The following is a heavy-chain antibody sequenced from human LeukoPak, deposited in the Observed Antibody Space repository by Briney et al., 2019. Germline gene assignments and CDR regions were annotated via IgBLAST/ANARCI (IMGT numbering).Heavy chain of an antibody. Sequence: PGGSLRLSCAASGFTFSDYYMSWIRQAPGKGLEWVSYISSSGSTIYYADSVKGRFTISRDNAKNSLYLQMNSLRAEDTAVYYCARDSGEWDDYVWGSYRPYYFDYWGQGTLVTVSS. CDR3: ARDSGEWDDYVWGSYRPYYFDY. CDR2: ISSSGSTI. D-gene: IGHD3-16*02. V-gene: IGHV3-11*01. J-gene: IGHJ4*02. CDR1: GFTFSDYY.